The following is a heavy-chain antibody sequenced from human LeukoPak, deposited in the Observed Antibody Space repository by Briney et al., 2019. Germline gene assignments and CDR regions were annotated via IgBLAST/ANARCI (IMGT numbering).Heavy chain of an antibody. J-gene: IGHJ4*02. D-gene: IGHD3-22*01. CDR1: GGTFSSYA. CDR2: IIPILGIA. V-gene: IGHV1-69*04. CDR3: ARGSNMASSGYWDY. Sequence: ASVKVSCKASGGTFSSYAISWVRQAPGQGLEWMGRIIPILGIANYAQKFQGRVTITADKSTSTASMELSSLRSEDTAVYYCARGSNMASSGYWDYWGQGTLVTVPS.